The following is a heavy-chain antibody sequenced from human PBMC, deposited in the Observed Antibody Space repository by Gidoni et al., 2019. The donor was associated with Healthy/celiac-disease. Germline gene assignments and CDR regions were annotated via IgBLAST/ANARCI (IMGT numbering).Heavy chain of an antibody. D-gene: IGHD3-10*01. V-gene: IGHV3-33*01. CDR3: ARDKGSLYGFDP. CDR2: IWYDGSNK. Sequence: QVQLVESGGGVVQPGRSLRLSCAASGFTFSSYGMHWVRQAPGKGLEWVAVIWYDGSNKYYADSVKGRFTIYRDNSKNTLYLQMNSLRAEDTAVYYCARDKGSLYGFDPWGQGTLVTVSS. J-gene: IGHJ5*02. CDR1: GFTFSSYG.